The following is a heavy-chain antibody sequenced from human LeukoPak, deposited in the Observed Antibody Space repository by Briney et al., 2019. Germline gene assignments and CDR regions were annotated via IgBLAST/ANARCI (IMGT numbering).Heavy chain of an antibody. D-gene: IGHD5-18*01. Sequence: PGGSLRLSCAASGFTFSSYSMNWVRQAPGKGLEWVSSISSSSSYIYYADSVKGRFTISRDNAKNSLYLQMNSLRAEDTAVYYCARDGAAMVGFDYWGQGTLVTVSS. CDR1: GFTFSSYS. CDR2: ISSSSSYI. V-gene: IGHV3-21*01. J-gene: IGHJ4*02. CDR3: ARDGAAMVGFDY.